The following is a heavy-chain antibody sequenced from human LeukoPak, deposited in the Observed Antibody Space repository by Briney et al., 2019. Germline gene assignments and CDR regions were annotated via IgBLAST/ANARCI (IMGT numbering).Heavy chain of an antibody. J-gene: IGHJ5*02. Sequence: AGGSLRLSCAASGFTFSSYAMSWVRQAPGKGLEWVSAISGSGGSTYYADSVKGRFTISRDNSKNTLYLQMNSLTAEDTAVYYRAHWVGAIAYCGGDRYPANWFYPSGQGTLVTVSS. CDR2: ISGSGGST. D-gene: IGHD2-21*02. V-gene: IGHV3-23*01. CDR3: AHWVGAIAYCGGDRYPANWFYP. CDR1: GFTFSSYA.